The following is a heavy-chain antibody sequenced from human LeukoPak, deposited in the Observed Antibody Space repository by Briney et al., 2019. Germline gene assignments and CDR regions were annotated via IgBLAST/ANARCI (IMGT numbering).Heavy chain of an antibody. V-gene: IGHV4-34*01. D-gene: IGHD3-3*01. CDR3: ARGHSYYDFWPYYYYGMDV. CDR2: INHSGST. Sequence: SETLSLTCAVYGGSFSGYYWSCLRQRPGKGLEWIGEINHSGSTNYNPSLKSRVTISVDTSKNQFSLKLSSVTAADTAVYYCARGHSYYDFWPYYYYGMDVWGQGTTVTVSS. J-gene: IGHJ6*02. CDR1: GGSFSGYY.